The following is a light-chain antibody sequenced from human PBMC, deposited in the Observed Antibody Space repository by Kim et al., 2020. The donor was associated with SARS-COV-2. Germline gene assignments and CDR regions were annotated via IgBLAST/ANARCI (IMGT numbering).Light chain of an antibody. V-gene: IGLV1-44*01. J-gene: IGLJ2*01. CDR2: AYN. CDR1: FSDVGRKT. Sequence: GQSVIISCSGSFSDVGRKTVNSRQQFPGTAPKLLIFAYNQRPQGVPSRFSASKSGTSASLAISGLQSEDEADYYCAAWDDNLNGVRFGGGTQLTVL. CDR3: AAWDDNLNGVR.